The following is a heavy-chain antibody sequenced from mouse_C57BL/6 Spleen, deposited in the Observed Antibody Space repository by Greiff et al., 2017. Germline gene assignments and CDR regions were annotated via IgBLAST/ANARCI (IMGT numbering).Heavy chain of an antibody. CDR1: GYTFTDYE. J-gene: IGHJ1*03. CDR3: TRSDYYGSSYDV. CDR2: IDPETGGT. V-gene: IGHV1-15*01. D-gene: IGHD1-1*01. Sequence: QVQLQQSGAELVRPGASVTLSCKASGYTFTDYEMHWVKQTPVHGLEWIGAIDPETGGTAYNQKFKGKAILTADKSSSTAYMELRSRTSEDSAVYYCTRSDYYGSSYDVWGTGTTVTVYS.